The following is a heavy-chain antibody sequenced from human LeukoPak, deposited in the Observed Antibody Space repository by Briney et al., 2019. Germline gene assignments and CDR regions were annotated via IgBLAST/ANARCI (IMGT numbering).Heavy chain of an antibody. J-gene: IGHJ4*02. V-gene: IGHV3-23*01. CDR1: GFTFSSYA. D-gene: IGHD3-22*01. Sequence: GGSLRLSCAASGFTFSSYAMSWVRQAPGKGLEWVSAISGSGGSTYYADSVKGRFTISRDHSKNTLYLQMNSLRAEDTAVYYCATLSMIVVVISDYWGQGTLVTVSS. CDR2: ISGSGGST. CDR3: ATLSMIVVVISDY.